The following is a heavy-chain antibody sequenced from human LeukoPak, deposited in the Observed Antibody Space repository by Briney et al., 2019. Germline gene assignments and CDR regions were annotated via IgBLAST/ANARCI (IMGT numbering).Heavy chain of an antibody. V-gene: IGHV1-8*01. Sequence: GASVKVSCKASGYTFTSYDINWVRQATGQGLEWMGWMNPNSGNTGYAQKFQGRATMTRNTSISTAYMELSSLRSEDTAVYYCARWGPLIVVVPAARGDYYYGMDVWGQGTTVTVSS. J-gene: IGHJ6*02. CDR3: ARWGPLIVVVPAARGDYYYGMDV. CDR2: MNPNSGNT. CDR1: GYTFTSYD. D-gene: IGHD2-2*01.